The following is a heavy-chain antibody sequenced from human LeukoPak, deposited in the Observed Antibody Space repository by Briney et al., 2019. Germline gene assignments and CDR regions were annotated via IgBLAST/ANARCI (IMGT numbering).Heavy chain of an antibody. Sequence: SGGSLRLSCAASGFTFSDHYLSWVRQAPGKGLEWVSYIWRGADTIYYADSVKGRFSISRDNAKNSLYLQMNSLRAEDTAVYYCAMGGARFDPWGQGTLVTVSS. CDR1: GFTFSDHY. V-gene: IGHV3-11*01. CDR2: IWRGADTI. D-gene: IGHD3-16*01. CDR3: AMGGARFDP. J-gene: IGHJ5*02.